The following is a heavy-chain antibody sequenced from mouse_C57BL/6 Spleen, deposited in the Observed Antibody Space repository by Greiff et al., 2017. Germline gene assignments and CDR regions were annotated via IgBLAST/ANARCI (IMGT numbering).Heavy chain of an antibody. CDR1: GYSFTGYF. CDR2: INPYNGDT. CDR3: ARLFEGYYGEEAMDY. J-gene: IGHJ4*01. Sequence: EVQLQQSGPELVKPGDSVKISCKASGYSFTGYFMNWVMQSHGKSLEWIGRINPYNGDTFYNQKFKGKATLTVDKSSSTAHMELRSLTSEDSAVYYCARLFEGYYGEEAMDYWGQGTSVTVSS. V-gene: IGHV1-20*01. D-gene: IGHD2-3*01.